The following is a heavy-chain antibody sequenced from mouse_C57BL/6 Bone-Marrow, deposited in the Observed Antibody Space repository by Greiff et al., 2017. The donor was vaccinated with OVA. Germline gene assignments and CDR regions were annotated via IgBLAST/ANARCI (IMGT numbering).Heavy chain of an antibody. J-gene: IGHJ1*03. CDR1: GFTFSDFY. CDR3: ARDNCDWYFDV. Sequence: EVKVMESGGGLVQSGRSLRLSCATSGFTFSDFYMEWVRQAPGKGLEWIAASRNKANDYTTEYSASVKGRFIVSRDTSQSSLYLQMNALRAEDTAIYYCARDNCDWYFDVWGTGTTVTVSS. CDR2: SRNKANDYTT. D-gene: IGHD4-1*01. V-gene: IGHV7-1*01.